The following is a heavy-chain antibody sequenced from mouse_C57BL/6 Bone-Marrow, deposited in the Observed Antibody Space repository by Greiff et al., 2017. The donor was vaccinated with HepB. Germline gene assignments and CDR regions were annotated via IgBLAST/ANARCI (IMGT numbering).Heavy chain of an antibody. D-gene: IGHD3-2*02. Sequence: EVMLVESGGGLVQPGGSLSLSCAASGFTFTVYYMSWVRQPPGKALEWLGFIRNKANGYTTAYSASVKGRFTIYRDNSQSILYLQMNALRAEDSATYYCARSGYGGAMDYWGQGTSVTVSS. J-gene: IGHJ4*01. CDR1: GFTFTVYY. CDR3: ARSGYGGAMDY. CDR2: IRNKANGYTT. V-gene: IGHV7-3*01.